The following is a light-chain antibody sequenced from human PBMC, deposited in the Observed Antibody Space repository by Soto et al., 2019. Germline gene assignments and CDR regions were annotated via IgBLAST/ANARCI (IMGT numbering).Light chain of an antibody. CDR2: DAS. V-gene: IGKV3-15*01. CDR3: QQYKKWPRT. Sequence: EIVITLSPATLYVSPGERATLSCRASQSVSSNFAWYQQKPGQAPRLLIYDASTRATGIPARFSGSGSGTEFTLTISSLQSEDFAVYYCQQYKKWPRTFGHGTKVGIK. J-gene: IGKJ1*01. CDR1: QSVSSN.